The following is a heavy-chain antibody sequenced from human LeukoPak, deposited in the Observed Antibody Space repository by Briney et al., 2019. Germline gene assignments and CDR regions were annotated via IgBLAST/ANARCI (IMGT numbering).Heavy chain of an antibody. CDR2: ISSSSSFI. V-gene: IGHV3-21*04. CDR1: GFNFRSYS. CDR3: SVNYCSGASCYMF. J-gene: IGHJ4*02. Sequence: GGSLRLSCGASGFNFRSYSMNWVRQAPGKGLEWVSSISSSSSFIYYTDSLKGRFTISRDNAKNSLYLQMNSLKTEDTAVYYCSVNYCSGASCYMFWGQGTLVTVSS. D-gene: IGHD2-15*01.